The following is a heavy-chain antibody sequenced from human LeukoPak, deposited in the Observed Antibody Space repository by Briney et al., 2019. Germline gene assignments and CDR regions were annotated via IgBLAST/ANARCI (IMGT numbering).Heavy chain of an antibody. V-gene: IGHV3-53*01. D-gene: IGHD5-24*01. Sequence: GGPLRLSCAASGFTVSSYYMSWVRQAPGKGLEWVSVIYSGGVIYYADSVKGRFTISRDNSKNMLYLQMNSLRAEDTAVYYCAREDGYNAPFDYWGQGTLVTVSS. CDR1: GFTVSSYY. J-gene: IGHJ4*02. CDR3: AREDGYNAPFDY. CDR2: IYSGGVI.